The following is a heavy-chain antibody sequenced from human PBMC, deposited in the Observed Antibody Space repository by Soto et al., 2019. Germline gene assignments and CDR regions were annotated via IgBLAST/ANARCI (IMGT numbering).Heavy chain of an antibody. CDR1: GFSLTTSGLG. CDR3: ARNNILIGYYPFDP. D-gene: IGHD3-9*01. V-gene: IGHV2-5*02. Sequence: QITLKESGPSLVKPTQTLTLTCTFSGFSLTTSGLGVGWIRQPPGKALEWLALIYWDDDKRYSPSLKSRLTISQDTSKNPVVLTMTHMDPADTGTYFCARNNILIGYYPFDPWGQGTLVTVSS. J-gene: IGHJ5*02. CDR2: IYWDDDK.